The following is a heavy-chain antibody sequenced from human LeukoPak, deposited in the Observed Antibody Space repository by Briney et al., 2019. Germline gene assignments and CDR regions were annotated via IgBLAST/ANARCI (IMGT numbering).Heavy chain of an antibody. Sequence: SETLSLTCTVSGGSISSYYWSWIRQPPGKGLEWIGYIYYSGSTNYNPSLKSRVTISVDTSKNQFSLKLSSVTAADTAVYYCAGSRYYYDSSGFSLDYWGQGTLVTVSS. J-gene: IGHJ4*02. CDR2: IYYSGST. CDR1: GGSISSYY. D-gene: IGHD3-22*01. V-gene: IGHV4-59*08. CDR3: AGSRYYYDSSGFSLDY.